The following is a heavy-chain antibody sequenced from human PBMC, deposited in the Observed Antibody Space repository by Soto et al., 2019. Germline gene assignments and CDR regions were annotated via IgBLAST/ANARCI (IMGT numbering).Heavy chain of an antibody. D-gene: IGHD2-15*01. CDR1: GFTFSSYA. CDR2: ISYDGSNK. J-gene: IGHJ4*02. V-gene: IGHV3-30-3*01. Sequence: XGSLRLSCAASGFTFSSYAMHWVRQAPGKGLEWVAVISYDGSNKYYADSVKGRFTISRDNSKNTLYLQMNSLRAEDTAVYYCARDRTLCSGGSCYTYYFDYWGQGTLVTVSS. CDR3: ARDRTLCSGGSCYTYYFDY.